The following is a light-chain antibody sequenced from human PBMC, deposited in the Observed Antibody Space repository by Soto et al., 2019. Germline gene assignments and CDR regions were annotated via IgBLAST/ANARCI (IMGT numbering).Light chain of an antibody. Sequence: EIVLTQSPATLSLSPGEGATLSCRASQSVSSYLVWYQQKPGQAPRLLIYDASKRATGIPARFSGSGSGTDFTLTISSLGPEDFATYYCQQSFSIPYTFGRGTKVDIK. V-gene: IGKV3-11*01. CDR2: DAS. J-gene: IGKJ2*01. CDR1: QSVSSY. CDR3: QQSFSIPYT.